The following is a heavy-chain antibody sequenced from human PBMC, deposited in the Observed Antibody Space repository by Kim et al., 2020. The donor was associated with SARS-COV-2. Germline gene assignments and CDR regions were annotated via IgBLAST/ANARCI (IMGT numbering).Heavy chain of an antibody. CDR3: ARQPGKNWFDP. Sequence: SETLSLTCGVSGVSVSSSGYYWGWIRQSPGKGLEWIGTTHSGGSKYYNSSLGSRVTISVDTSRSQFSLKLTSVTVADTGVYYCARQPGKNWFDPWGPGTLVTVSS. J-gene: IGHJ5*02. CDR2: THSGGSK. CDR1: GVSVSSSGYY. D-gene: IGHD3-10*01. V-gene: IGHV4-39*01.